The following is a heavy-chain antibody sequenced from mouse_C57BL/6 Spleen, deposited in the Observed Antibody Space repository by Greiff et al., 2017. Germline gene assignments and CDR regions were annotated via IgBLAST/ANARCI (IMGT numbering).Heavy chain of an antibody. D-gene: IGHD2-4*01. CDR3: ARPSLYYDYDYYAMDY. V-gene: IGHV7-3*01. CDR1: GFTFTDYY. J-gene: IGHJ4*01. Sequence: EVQLVESGGGLVQPGGSLSLSCAASGFTFTDYYMSWVRQPPGKALEWLGFIRNKANGYTTEYSASVKGRFTISRDTSQSILYLQMNALRAEDSATYYCARPSLYYDYDYYAMDYWGQGTSVTVSS. CDR2: IRNKANGYTT.